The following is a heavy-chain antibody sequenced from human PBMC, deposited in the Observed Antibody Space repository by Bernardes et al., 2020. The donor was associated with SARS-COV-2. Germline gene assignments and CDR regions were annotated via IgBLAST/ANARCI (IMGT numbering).Heavy chain of an antibody. J-gene: IGHJ4*02. CDR3: AKGQLWLPAY. CDR1: GYSFISYW. CDR2: IYPGDSDT. V-gene: IGHV5-51*01. D-gene: IGHD5-18*01. Sequence: GESLKISCKASGYSFISYWIGWVRQMPGKGLEWMGIIYPGDSDTRYSPSFEGQVTISADKSISTVYLQWSSLRASDTAMYYCAKGQLWLPAYWGQGTLVTVSS.